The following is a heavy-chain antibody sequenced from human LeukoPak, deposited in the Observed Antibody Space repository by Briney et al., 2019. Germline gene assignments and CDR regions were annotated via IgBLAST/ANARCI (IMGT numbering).Heavy chain of an antibody. Sequence: GGSLRLSCAASGFTFSSYAMSWVRQAPGKGLEWVSAISGSGGSTYYADSLKGRFTISRDNSKNTLYLQMNSLRAEETAVYHCAKYFPDCMVRGVDYYFDYWGQGTLVTVSS. J-gene: IGHJ4*02. V-gene: IGHV3-23*01. D-gene: IGHD3-10*01. CDR3: AKYFPDCMVRGVDYYFDY. CDR1: GFTFSSYA. CDR2: ISGSGGST.